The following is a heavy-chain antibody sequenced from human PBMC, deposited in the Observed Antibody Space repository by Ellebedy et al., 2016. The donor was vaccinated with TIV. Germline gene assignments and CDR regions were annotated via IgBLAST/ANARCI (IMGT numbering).Heavy chain of an antibody. Sequence: ASVKVSCKTSGYVFTAYYIHWVRQAPGQGLEWMGSINPHSGGTNLSQKCQGRVTMTRDTSDNTAYMELSRLESGDTATYCCARVRRGSSGMDVWGQGTTVTVPS. CDR3: ARVRRGSSGMDV. CDR1: GYVFTAYY. V-gene: IGHV1-2*02. D-gene: IGHD3-22*01. J-gene: IGHJ6*02. CDR2: INPHSGGT.